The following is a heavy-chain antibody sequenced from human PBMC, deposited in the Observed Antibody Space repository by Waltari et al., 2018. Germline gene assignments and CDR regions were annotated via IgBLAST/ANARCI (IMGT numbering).Heavy chain of an antibody. CDR2: SNPNSGGT. CDR1: GYTFTGYF. D-gene: IGHD5-12*01. J-gene: IGHJ5*01. V-gene: IGHV1-2*02. Sequence: QVQLVQSGAEVKKPGASVRVSCKASGYTFTGYFVHWVRQAPGQGLEWMGCSNPNSGGTNYAQKFQGRVTMTRDTSISTAYMDLSRLTSDDTAVYYCARAYGGHSGYDSWGQGTLVTVSS. CDR3: ARAYGGHSGYDS.